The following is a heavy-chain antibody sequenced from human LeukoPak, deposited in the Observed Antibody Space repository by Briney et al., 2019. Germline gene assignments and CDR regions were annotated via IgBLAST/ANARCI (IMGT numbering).Heavy chain of an antibody. CDR2: IYYSGST. J-gene: IGHJ1*01. Sequence: PSETLSLTCTVSGGSISSGDYYWSWIRQPPGKGLKWIGYIYYSGSTYYNPSLKSRVTISVDTSKNQFSLKLSSVTAADTAVYYCARAGAAAGEYFQHWGQGTLVTVSS. CDR1: GGSISSGDYY. D-gene: IGHD6-13*01. CDR3: ARAGAAAGEYFQH. V-gene: IGHV4-30-4*01.